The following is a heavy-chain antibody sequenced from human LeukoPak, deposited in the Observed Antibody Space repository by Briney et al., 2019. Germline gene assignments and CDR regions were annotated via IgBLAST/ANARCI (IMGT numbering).Heavy chain of an antibody. CDR2: INHSGST. V-gene: IGHV4-34*01. CDR1: GGSFSGYY. J-gene: IGHJ4*02. CDR3: ARDRRTSYYPFDY. Sequence: SETLSLTCAVYGGSFSGYYWSWIRQPPGKGLEWIGEINHSGSTNYNPSLKSRVTISVDTSKNQFSLKLSSVTAADTAVYYCARDRRTSYYPFDYWGQGTLVTVSS. D-gene: IGHD1-26*01.